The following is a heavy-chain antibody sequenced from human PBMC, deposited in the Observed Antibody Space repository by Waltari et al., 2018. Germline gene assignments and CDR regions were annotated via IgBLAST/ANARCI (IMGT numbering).Heavy chain of an antibody. V-gene: IGHV1-2*02. Sequence: QVQLVQSGAEVKKPGASVKVSCKTSGFTFTSYHMHWVRQAPGQGLEWMGLINCNNGDREYAQKFRGRVTLTRETSLSTIYMEMNRLTSDDTAVYYCAREDIVATKVFDDWGHGTLVTVAS. J-gene: IGHJ4*01. CDR3: AREDIVATKVFDD. CDR1: GFTFTSYH. CDR2: INCNNGDR. D-gene: IGHD5-12*01.